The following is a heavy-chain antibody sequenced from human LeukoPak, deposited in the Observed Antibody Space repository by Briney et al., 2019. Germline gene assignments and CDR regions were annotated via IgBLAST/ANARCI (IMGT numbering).Heavy chain of an antibody. Sequence: SETLSLTCSVSGGPISDYYWSWIRQHPGKGLEWIGYIYYSGSTYYNPSLKSRVTISVDTSKNQFSLRLSSVTAADTAVYYCARGRGYCSGGSCYSAAFDIWGQGTMVTVSS. J-gene: IGHJ3*02. CDR3: ARGRGYCSGGSCYSAAFDI. CDR1: GGPISDYY. CDR2: IYYSGST. D-gene: IGHD2-15*01. V-gene: IGHV4-31*03.